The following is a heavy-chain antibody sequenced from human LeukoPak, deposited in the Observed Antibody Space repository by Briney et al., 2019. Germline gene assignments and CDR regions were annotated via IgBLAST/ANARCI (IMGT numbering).Heavy chain of an antibody. Sequence: ASVKVSCKAPGYTFTSYGISWVRQAPGQGLEWMGWISAYNGNTNYAQKLQGRVTMTTDTSTSTAYMELRSLRSDDTAVYYCARGTHSVRYYYYYMDVWGKGTTVTVSS. CDR3: ARGTHSVRYYYYYMDV. J-gene: IGHJ6*03. CDR2: ISAYNGNT. D-gene: IGHD3-10*01. CDR1: GYTFTSYG. V-gene: IGHV1-18*01.